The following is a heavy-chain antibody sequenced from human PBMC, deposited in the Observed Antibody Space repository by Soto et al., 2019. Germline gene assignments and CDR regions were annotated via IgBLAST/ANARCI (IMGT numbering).Heavy chain of an antibody. CDR1: GGSISSGGYY. D-gene: IGHD1-1*01. Sequence: QVQLQESGPGLVKPSQTLSLTCTLSGGSISSGGYYWSWIRQHPGKGLEWIGYIYYSGRTYYNPSLKSRVTITVDTSKNKFSLKLSFVTAADKAVYYCAREKLYACDIWGQGTMVTVSS. CDR3: AREKLYACDI. J-gene: IGHJ3*02. CDR2: IYYSGRT. V-gene: IGHV4-31*03.